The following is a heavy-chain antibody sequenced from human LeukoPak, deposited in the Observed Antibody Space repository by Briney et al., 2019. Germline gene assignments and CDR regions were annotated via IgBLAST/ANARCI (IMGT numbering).Heavy chain of an antibody. CDR2: INGHNGNT. D-gene: IGHD1-1*01. Sequence: ASVKVSCKVSGYTLTELSMHWVRQAPGKGLEWMGWINGHNGNTHYAQNLQDRITMTTDTSSTTVYMELRSLKSDDTAVYYCAKAPSAHWPSDYWGQGTLVTVSS. CDR3: AKAPSAHWPSDY. V-gene: IGHV1-18*01. J-gene: IGHJ4*02. CDR1: GYTLTELS.